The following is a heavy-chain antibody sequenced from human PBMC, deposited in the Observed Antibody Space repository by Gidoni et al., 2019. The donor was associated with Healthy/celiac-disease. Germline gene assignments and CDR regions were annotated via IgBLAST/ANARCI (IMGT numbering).Heavy chain of an antibody. D-gene: IGHD6-13*01. CDR1: GGASSSYY. CDR3: ARDRGSSWGWVDY. CDR2: IYTSGST. Sequence: QVQLQESGPGLVKPSETLSRTCTGAGGASSSYYWSWIRQPAGKGLEWIGRIYTSGSTNYNPSLKSRVTMSVDTSKTQFSLKLSSVPAADPAVYYCARDRGSSWGWVDYWGQGTLVTVSS. V-gene: IGHV4-4*07. J-gene: IGHJ4*02.